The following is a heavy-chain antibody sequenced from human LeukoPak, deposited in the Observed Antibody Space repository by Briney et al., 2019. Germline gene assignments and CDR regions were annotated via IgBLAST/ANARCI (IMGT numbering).Heavy chain of an antibody. CDR2: ISGDGAST. D-gene: IGHD3-10*01. CDR1: GFTFAIHA. J-gene: IGHJ3*01. V-gene: IGHV3-23*01. Sequence: GGSLRLSCAASGFTFAIHAMTWVRQAPGKGLEWVFGISGDGASTHYAESVKGQFTISRDNSQNTLFLQMNSLRVEDTAIYYCAKDSYVSGRPLHTFDVWGQGTMVTVSS. CDR3: AKDSYVSGRPLHTFDV.